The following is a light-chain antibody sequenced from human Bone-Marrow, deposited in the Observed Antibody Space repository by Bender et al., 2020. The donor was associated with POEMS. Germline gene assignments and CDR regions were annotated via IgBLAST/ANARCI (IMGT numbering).Light chain of an antibody. CDR2: DVN. CDR3: TSYTTPSSVV. CDR1: SSDFGTFNS. V-gene: IGLV2-14*03. Sequence: QSALTQPASVSGSPGQSITISCTGSSSDFGTFNSVAWYQQHPGKAPKLMIYDVNNRPSGVSDRFSGSKSGNTAYLSISGLHFEDEADYYCTSYTTPSSVVFGRGTKLTVL. J-gene: IGLJ2*01.